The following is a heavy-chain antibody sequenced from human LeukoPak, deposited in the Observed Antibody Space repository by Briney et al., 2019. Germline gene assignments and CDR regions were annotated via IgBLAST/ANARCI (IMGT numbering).Heavy chain of an antibody. CDR1: GYTFTSYG. CDR2: ISAYNGNT. J-gene: IGHJ6*03. D-gene: IGHD4-17*01. V-gene: IGHV1-8*03. CDR3: ARVAGETTVTTRPRDYYYMDV. Sequence: ASVKVSCKASGYTFTSYGISWVRQAPGQGLEWMGWISAYNGNTGYAQKFQGRVTITRNTSISTAYMELSSLRSEDTAVYYCARVAGETTVTTRPRDYYYMDVWGKGTTVTVSS.